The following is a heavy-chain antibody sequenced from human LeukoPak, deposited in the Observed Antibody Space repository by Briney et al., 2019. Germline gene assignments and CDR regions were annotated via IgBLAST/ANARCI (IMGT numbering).Heavy chain of an antibody. CDR2: INHSGST. CDR1: GGSFSGYY. Sequence: SETLSLTCAVYGGSFSGYYWSWIRQPPGKGLEWIGEINHSGSTNYNPSLKSRVTISVDTSKNQFSLKLSSVTAADTAVYYCARSDAFDIWGQGTMVTVSS. J-gene: IGHJ3*02. CDR3: ARSDAFDI. V-gene: IGHV4-34*01.